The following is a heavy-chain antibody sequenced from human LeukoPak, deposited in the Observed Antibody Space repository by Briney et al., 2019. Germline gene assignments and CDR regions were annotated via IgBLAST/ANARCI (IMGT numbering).Heavy chain of an antibody. J-gene: IGHJ4*02. D-gene: IGHD3-10*01. CDR1: GYTFTNYD. Sequence: GASVKVSCKASGYTFTNYDINWVRQATGQGLEWMGWMNPNSGNTGYAQKFQGRVTMTRNTSISTAYMELSSLRSEDTAVYYCAVGQYYYGSGSYFRFDYWGQGTLVTVSS. CDR3: AVGQYYYGSGSYFRFDY. V-gene: IGHV1-8*02. CDR2: MNPNSGNT.